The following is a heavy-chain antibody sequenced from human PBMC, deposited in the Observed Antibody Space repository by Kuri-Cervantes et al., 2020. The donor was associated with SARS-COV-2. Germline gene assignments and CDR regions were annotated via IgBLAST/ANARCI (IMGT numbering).Heavy chain of an antibody. Sequence: GESLKISCAASGFTFSSYAMSWVRQAPGKGLEWVSAISGSGGSTYYADSVKGRFTISRDNSKNTLYLQMNSLRAEDTAVYYCAKNPVPAAIRFDYWGQGTPVTVSS. CDR3: AKNPVPAAIRFDY. CDR2: ISGSGGST. D-gene: IGHD2-2*01. CDR1: GFTFSSYA. V-gene: IGHV3-23*01. J-gene: IGHJ4*02.